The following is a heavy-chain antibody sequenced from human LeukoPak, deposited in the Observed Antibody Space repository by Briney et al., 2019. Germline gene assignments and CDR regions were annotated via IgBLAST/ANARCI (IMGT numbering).Heavy chain of an antibody. V-gene: IGHV5-51*01. CDR3: ASTYCSSTSCYEYFQH. J-gene: IGHJ1*01. D-gene: IGHD2-2*01. CDR2: IYPGDSDT. CDR1: GYSFTNYW. Sequence: GESLKISCKGSGYSFTNYWIGWVRQMPGKGLEWMGIIYPGDSDTRYSPSFQGQVTISADKSVSTAYLQWSSLKASDTAMYYCASTYCSSTSCYEYFQHWGKGTTVTVSS.